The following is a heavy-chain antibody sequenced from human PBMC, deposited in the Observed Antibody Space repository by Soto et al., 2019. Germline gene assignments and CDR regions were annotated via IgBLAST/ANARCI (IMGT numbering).Heavy chain of an antibody. CDR2: ISWNSGKV. CDR3: AKMVTWDSSGYYQGGFDC. D-gene: IGHD3-22*01. Sequence: EMHLVESGGGLVQPGRSLTISCAASGFTFEDYAMHWVRQAPGKGLEWVSGISWNSGKVIYADSVKGRFTSSRDNAKNSLFLQMNSLRPDDTALYYCAKMVTWDSSGYYQGGFDCWGQGTLVTVSS. V-gene: IGHV3-9*01. CDR1: GFTFEDYA. J-gene: IGHJ4*02.